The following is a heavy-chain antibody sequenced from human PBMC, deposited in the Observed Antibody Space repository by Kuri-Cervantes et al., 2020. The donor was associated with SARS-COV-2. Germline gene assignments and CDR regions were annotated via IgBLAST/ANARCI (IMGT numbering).Heavy chain of an antibody. CDR1: GFTLSSYS. D-gene: IGHD6-25*01. J-gene: IGHJ4*02. V-gene: IGHV3-21*01. CDR3: ASLGSGKGAIDY. CDR2: ISSSSSYI. Sequence: GGSLRLSCAASGFTLSSYSMNWVRQAPGKGLEWVSSISSSSSYIYYADSVKGRFTISRANANSSLYLQMNYLGAGDTALYYCASLGSGKGAIDYWGQGTLVTVSS.